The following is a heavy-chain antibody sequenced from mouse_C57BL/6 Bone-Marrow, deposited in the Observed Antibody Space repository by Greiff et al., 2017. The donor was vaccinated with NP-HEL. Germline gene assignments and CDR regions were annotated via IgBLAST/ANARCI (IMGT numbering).Heavy chain of an antibody. Sequence: VQLQQSGPELVKPGASVKISCKASGYTFTDYYMNWVKQSHGKSLEWIGDINPNNGGTSYNQKFKGKATLTVDKSSSTAYMELRSLTSEDSAVYYCAGSGGLLRFFFDYWGQGTTLTVSS. CDR1: GYTFTDYY. J-gene: IGHJ2*01. V-gene: IGHV1-26*01. D-gene: IGHD1-1*01. CDR2: INPNNGGT. CDR3: AGSGGLLRFFFDY.